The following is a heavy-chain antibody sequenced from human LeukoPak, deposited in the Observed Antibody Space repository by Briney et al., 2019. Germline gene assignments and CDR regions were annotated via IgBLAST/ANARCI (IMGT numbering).Heavy chain of an antibody. J-gene: IGHJ4*02. CDR2: IYYIGTS. Sequence: PSKTLSLTCTVSGDSINTSNYFWGWIRQSTGKGLEWIGNIYYIGTSDYNPSLKSRVTISIDTSKNQFSLNLRSVTAADTAFYYCARHRSGSYIRYFDFWGQGALVTVSS. CDR3: ARHRSGSYIRYFDF. V-gene: IGHV4-39*01. D-gene: IGHD1-26*01. CDR1: GDSINTSNYF.